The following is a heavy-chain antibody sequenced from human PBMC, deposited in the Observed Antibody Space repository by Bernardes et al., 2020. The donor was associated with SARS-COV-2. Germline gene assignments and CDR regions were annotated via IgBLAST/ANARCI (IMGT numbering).Heavy chain of an antibody. CDR3: AKREYYDFWSGPIDY. Sequence: GSLRLSGEEEGGKGRSEARNGGRQAPGKGLEWVSAISGSGGSTYYADSVRGRFTISRDNSKNTLYLQMNSQRAEATAVYYCAKREYYDFWSGPIDYWGQGALVPVS. D-gene: IGHD3-3*01. V-gene: IGHV3-23*01. J-gene: IGHJ4*02. CDR2: ISGSGGST. CDR1: GGKGRSEA.